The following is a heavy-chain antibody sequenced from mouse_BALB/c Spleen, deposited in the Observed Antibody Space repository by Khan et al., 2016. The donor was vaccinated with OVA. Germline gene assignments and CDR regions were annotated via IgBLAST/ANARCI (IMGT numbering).Heavy chain of an antibody. CDR3: ARGGKFAY. CDR1: GYTFTDYA. Sequence: QVQLKQSGAELVRPGVSVKISCKGSGYTFTDYAMHWVKQSHAKSLEWIGVISTYYGDVDYSQKFKGKATMTVDRSSSTAYMELARLTSEDYAIYYCARGGKFAYWGQGTLVTVSA. V-gene: IGHV1S137*01. D-gene: IGHD1-1*02. CDR2: ISTYYGDV. J-gene: IGHJ3*01.